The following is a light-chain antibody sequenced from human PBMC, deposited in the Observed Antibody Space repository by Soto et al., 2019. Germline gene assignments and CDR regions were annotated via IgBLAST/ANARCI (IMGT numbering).Light chain of an antibody. J-gene: IGLJ1*01. CDR1: SSNIGAGYD. V-gene: IGLV1-40*01. CDR2: GNS. Sequence: QSVLTQPPSVSGAPGQRVTISCTGSSSNIGAGYDVHWYQQLPGTSPKLLIYGNSNRPSGVPDRFSGSKSGTTASLAITGLQAEDESDYYCQSYDSSLSAPVFGPGTQLPVL. CDR3: QSYDSSLSAPV.